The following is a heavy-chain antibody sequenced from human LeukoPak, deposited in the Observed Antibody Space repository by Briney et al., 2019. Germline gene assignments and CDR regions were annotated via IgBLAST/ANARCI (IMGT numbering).Heavy chain of an antibody. CDR3: ARGLLDSY. CDR2: INHSGNT. Sequence: SETLSLTCAVYGGSFSGYYWTWIRQPPGKGLEWIGEINHSGNTNYNPSLKSRVAISVDTSKNQSSLNLSSVTAADTAVYYCARGLLDSYWGQGTLVTVSS. D-gene: IGHD3-16*01. CDR1: GGSFSGYY. J-gene: IGHJ4*02. V-gene: IGHV4-34*01.